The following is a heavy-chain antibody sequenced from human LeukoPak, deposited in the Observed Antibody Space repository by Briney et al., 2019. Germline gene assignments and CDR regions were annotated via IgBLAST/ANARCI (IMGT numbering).Heavy chain of an antibody. CDR1: GFTFSSYA. CDR3: ARAPTLGGDAFDI. CDR2: ISYDGSNK. V-gene: IGHV3-30*04. Sequence: GGSLRLSCAASGFTFSSYAMHWVRQAPGKGLEWVAVISYDGSNKYYADSVKGRFTISRDNSKNTLYLQMNSLRAEDTAVYYCARAPTLGGDAFDIWGQGTMVTVSS. J-gene: IGHJ3*02. D-gene: IGHD3-16*01.